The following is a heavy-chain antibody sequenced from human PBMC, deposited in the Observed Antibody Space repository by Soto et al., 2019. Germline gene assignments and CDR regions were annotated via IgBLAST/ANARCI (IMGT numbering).Heavy chain of an antibody. D-gene: IGHD6-6*01. CDR3: ARGRGPSRSSSPLDY. CDR1: GGTFSSYA. J-gene: IGHJ4*02. V-gene: IGHV1-69*13. CDR2: IIPIFGTA. Sequence: GASVKVSCKASGGTFSSYAISWVRQAPGQGLEWMGGIIPIFGTANYAQKFQGRVTITADESTSTAYMELSSLRPEDTAVYYCARGRGPSRSSSPLDYWGQGTMVTVSS.